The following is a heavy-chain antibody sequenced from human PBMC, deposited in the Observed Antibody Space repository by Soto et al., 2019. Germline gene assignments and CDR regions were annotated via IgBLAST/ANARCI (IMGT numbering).Heavy chain of an antibody. Sequence: QVQLVQSGAEVKKPGASVKVSCKASGYTFISYDINWVRQATGQGREWMGWMNPNTGDTGYAQKFQGRVTMTRNTSITTANLEVSSLRSDDTAVYFCARGDGYIFDYWGQGTLVTVS. CDR1: GYTFISYD. CDR3: ARGDGYIFDY. J-gene: IGHJ4*02. V-gene: IGHV1-8*01. CDR2: MNPNTGDT. D-gene: IGHD5-12*01.